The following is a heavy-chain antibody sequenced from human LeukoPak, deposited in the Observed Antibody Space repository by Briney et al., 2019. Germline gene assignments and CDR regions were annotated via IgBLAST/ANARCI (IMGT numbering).Heavy chain of an antibody. V-gene: IGHV4-39*01. CDR3: ARLPITIWEGSNYFDF. J-gene: IGHJ4*02. D-gene: IGHD3-3*01. CDR2: IYYSGST. CDR1: GGSISSNGYY. Sequence: SETLSLTCTVSGGSISSNGYYWGWIRQPPGKGLEWIGSIYYSGSTFYNPSLKSRVTISVDTSKNQFSLKLYSVTAADTAVYYCARLPITIWEGSNYFDFWGQGTLVTVSS.